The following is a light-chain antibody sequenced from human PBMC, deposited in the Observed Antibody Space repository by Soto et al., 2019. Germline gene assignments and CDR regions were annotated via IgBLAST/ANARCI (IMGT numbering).Light chain of an antibody. J-gene: IGKJ1*01. CDR3: QQYAGSPWT. V-gene: IGKV3-20*01. CDR2: GAS. Sequence: EIVLTQSPGTLSLSPGERATLSCRASQSVSSTYLAWYQHKPGQAPRLLIYGASSRATGIPDRFSGSGSGTDFTLTISRLEPEDFAVYYCQQYAGSPWTFGQGTKVXIK. CDR1: QSVSSTY.